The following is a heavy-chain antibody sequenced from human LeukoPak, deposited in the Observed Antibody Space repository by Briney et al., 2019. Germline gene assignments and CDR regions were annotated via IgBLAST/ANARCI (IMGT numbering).Heavy chain of an antibody. CDR2: INQGGSEK. CDR3: AREGCSGGSCYHNWFDP. D-gene: IGHD2-15*01. Sequence: GSLRLSCAASGFTFISYWMSWVRQAPGKGLEWVANINQGGSEKYYVDSVKGRFTISRDNAKNSLYLQMNSLRAEDTAVYYCAREGCSGGSCYHNWFDPWGQGTLVTVSS. J-gene: IGHJ5*02. CDR1: GFTFISYW. V-gene: IGHV3-7*01.